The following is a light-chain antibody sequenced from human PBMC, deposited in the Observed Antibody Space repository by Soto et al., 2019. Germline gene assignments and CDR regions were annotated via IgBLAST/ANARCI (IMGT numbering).Light chain of an antibody. CDR3: SSYAGSSNV. CDR1: SSDVGGYNY. J-gene: IGLJ1*01. V-gene: IGLV2-8*01. CDR2: EVN. Sequence: QSALTQPPSAYGSPGQSVAISCTGTSSDVGGYNYVSWYQQHPGKAPKLMIYEVNKRPSGVPDRFSGSKSGNTASLTVSGLQAEEEADYYCSSYAGSSNVFGTGTKVTVL.